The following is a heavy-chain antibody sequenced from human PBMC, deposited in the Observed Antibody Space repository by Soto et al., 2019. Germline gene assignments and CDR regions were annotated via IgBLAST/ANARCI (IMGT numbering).Heavy chain of an antibody. V-gene: IGHV3-30*18. CDR3: AKDQRFLDDYYDYGMDV. D-gene: IGHD3-3*01. Sequence: PGGSLRLSCAASGFIFSNYGVHWVRQAPGKGLEWVAVISYDGSNKYYANSVKGRFTISRDNSKNTLYLQMNSLRAEDTAVYSCAKDQRFLDDYYDYGMDVWGQGTTVTVSS. CDR2: ISYDGSNK. J-gene: IGHJ6*02. CDR1: GFIFSNYG.